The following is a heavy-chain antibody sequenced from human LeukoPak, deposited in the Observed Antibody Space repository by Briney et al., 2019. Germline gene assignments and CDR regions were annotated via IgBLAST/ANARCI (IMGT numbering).Heavy chain of an antibody. CDR1: GYTLTELS. V-gene: IGHV1-24*01. CDR3: ATAKFQRKDDYYGMDV. CDR2: FDPEDGET. D-gene: IGHD5-24*01. Sequence: ASVKVPCEVSGYTLTELSMHWVRQAPGKGLEWMGGFDPEDGETIYAQKFQGRVTMTEDTSTDTAYMELSSLRSEDTAVYYCATAKFQRKDDYYGMDVWGQGTTVTVSS. J-gene: IGHJ6*02.